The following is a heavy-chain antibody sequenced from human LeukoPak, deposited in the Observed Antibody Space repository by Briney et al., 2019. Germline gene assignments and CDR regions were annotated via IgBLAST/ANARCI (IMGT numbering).Heavy chain of an antibody. Sequence: SETLSLTCTVSGASISSGGYYWSWIRQHPGKGLEWIGYIYYSGSTYYNPSLKSRVTISVDTSKNQFSLKLSSVTAADTAVYYCARVLSGVPPGPYYYGMDVWGQGTTVTVSS. D-gene: IGHD1-14*01. CDR2: IYYSGST. CDR3: ARVLSGVPPGPYYYGMDV. CDR1: GASISSGGYY. V-gene: IGHV4-31*03. J-gene: IGHJ6*02.